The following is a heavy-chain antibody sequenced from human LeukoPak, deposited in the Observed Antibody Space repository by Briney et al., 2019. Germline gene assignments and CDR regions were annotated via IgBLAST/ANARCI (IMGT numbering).Heavy chain of an antibody. J-gene: IGHJ3*02. D-gene: IGHD2-15*01. V-gene: IGHV3-11*04. CDR1: GFTFSDYY. CDR3: ARAGYCSGGSCYSIPPPLDI. CDR2: ISSSGSTI. Sequence: PGGSLRLSCAASGFTFSDYYMSWIRQAPGKGLEWVSYISSSGSTIYYADSVKGRFTISRDNAKNSLYLQMNSLRAEDTAVYYCARAGYCSGGSCYSIPPPLDIWGQGTMVTVSS.